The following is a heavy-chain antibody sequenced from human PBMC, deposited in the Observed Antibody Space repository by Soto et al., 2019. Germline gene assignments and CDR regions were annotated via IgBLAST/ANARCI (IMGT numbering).Heavy chain of an antibody. J-gene: IGHJ3*02. D-gene: IGHD4-17*01. CDR2: SYYSGST. CDR3: AREVDYGGNVDAFDI. Sequence: QVQLQESGPGLVKPSQTLSLTCTVSGGSISSGGYYWSWIRQHPGKGLEWIGYSYYSGSTYYNPSLKSRVTISVDTSKNHFALKLSSVTAADTAVYYCAREVDYGGNVDAFDIWGQGTMVTVSS. CDR1: GGSISSGGYY. V-gene: IGHV4-31*03.